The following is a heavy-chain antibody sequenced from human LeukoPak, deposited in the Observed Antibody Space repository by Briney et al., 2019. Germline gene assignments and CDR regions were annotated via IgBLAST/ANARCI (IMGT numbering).Heavy chain of an antibody. D-gene: IGHD3-10*01. CDR2: FDSEDGET. J-gene: IGHJ4*02. CDR1: GYTLTELS. V-gene: IGHV1-24*01. Sequence: ASVKVSCKVSGYTLTELSMHWVRQAPGKGLEWMGGFDSEDGETIYAQKFQGRVTMTEDTSTDTAYMELSSLRSEDTAVYYCATGSRSVLPWFGEFDYWGQGTLVTVSS. CDR3: ATGSRSVLPWFGEFDY.